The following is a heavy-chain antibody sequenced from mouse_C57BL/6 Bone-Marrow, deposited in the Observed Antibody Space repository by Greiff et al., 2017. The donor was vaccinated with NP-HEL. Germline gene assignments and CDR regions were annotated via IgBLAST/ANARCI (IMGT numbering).Heavy chain of an antibody. CDR3: AREGDGYYWYFDV. V-gene: IGHV1-64*01. CDR1: GYTFTSYW. CDR2: IHPNSGST. J-gene: IGHJ1*03. Sequence: VQLKQPGAELVKPGASVKLSCKASGYTFTSYWMHWVKQRPGQGLEWIGMIHPNSGSTNYNEKFKSKATLTVDKSSSTAYMQLSSLTSEDSAVYYCAREGDGYYWYFDVWGTGTTVTVSS. D-gene: IGHD2-3*01.